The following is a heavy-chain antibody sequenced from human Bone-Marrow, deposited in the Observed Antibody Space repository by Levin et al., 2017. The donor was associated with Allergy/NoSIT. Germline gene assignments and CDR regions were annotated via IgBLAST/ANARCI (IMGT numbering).Heavy chain of an antibody. CDR1: GGSISSSNW. D-gene: IGHD3-10*01. CDR2: IYHSGST. Sequence: GSLRLSCAVSGGSISSSNWWSWVRQPPGKGLEWIGEIYHSGSTNYNPSLKSRVTISVDKSKNQFSLKLSSVTAADTAVYYCARVGGGYITMVRGAPYHYYYYMDVWGKGTTVTVSS. CDR3: ARVGGGYITMVRGAPYHYYYYMDV. V-gene: IGHV4-4*02. J-gene: IGHJ6*03.